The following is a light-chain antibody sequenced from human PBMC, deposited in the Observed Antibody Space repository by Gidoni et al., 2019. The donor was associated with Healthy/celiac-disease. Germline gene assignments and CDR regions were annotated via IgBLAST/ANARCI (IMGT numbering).Light chain of an antibody. J-gene: IGKJ1*01. CDR3: QQYNNWHPWT. CDR2: GAS. Sequence: EIVMTQSPATLSVSPGESATLSCRASQSVSSNLAWYQQKTGQAPRLLIYGASTRATGIPARFSGSGSGTEFTLTISSLQSEDFAVYYCQQYNNWHPWTFGQXTKVEIK. CDR1: QSVSSN. V-gene: IGKV3-15*01.